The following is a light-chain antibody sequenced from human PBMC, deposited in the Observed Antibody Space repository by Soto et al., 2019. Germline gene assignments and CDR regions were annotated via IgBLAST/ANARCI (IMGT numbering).Light chain of an antibody. CDR3: QSHDSSLSGYV. J-gene: IGLJ1*01. CDR2: GNT. CDR1: SSNTGAGYD. Sequence: QSVLTQPPSVSGAPGQTVTISCTGSSSNTGAGYDVHWYQQLPGAAPKRLIYGNTNRPSGVPDRFSGSKSGTSASLAITGLQAEDEADYYCQSHDSSLSGYVFGTGTKLTVL. V-gene: IGLV1-40*01.